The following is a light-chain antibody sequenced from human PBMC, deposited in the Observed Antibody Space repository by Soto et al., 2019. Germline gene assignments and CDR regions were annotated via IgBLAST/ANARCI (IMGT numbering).Light chain of an antibody. Sequence: DVQMTQSPSSLSASVGDRVTISCRSSQNIGTHLNWYQHKPGRAPKLLIYAASTLQSEVPSRFSGSGSGTDFTLTIGCRQPEDFATYSCQQSHSAPLTFGGGTKVEIK. CDR1: QNIGTH. CDR3: QQSHSAPLT. V-gene: IGKV1-39*01. CDR2: AAS. J-gene: IGKJ4*01.